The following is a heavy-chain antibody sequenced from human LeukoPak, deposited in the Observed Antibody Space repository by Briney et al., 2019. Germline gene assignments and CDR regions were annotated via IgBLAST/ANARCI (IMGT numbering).Heavy chain of an antibody. CDR2: INSDGNTK. CDR3: ARGNYYDW. J-gene: IGHJ4*02. V-gene: IGHV3-74*01. Sequence: GGSLRLSCAASGFTFSTYNMNWVRQAPGKGLVWVSRINSDGNTKDYADSVKGRFSISRDNAENTLYLQMNSLRAEDTAVYYCARGNYYDWWGQGTLVTVSS. D-gene: IGHD3-22*01. CDR1: GFTFSTYN.